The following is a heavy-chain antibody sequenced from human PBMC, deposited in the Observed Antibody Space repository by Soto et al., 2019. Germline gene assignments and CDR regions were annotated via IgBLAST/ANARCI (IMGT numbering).Heavy chain of an antibody. J-gene: IGHJ6*02. CDR1: GYTLTELS. CDR3: ARDKASYYDFWSGSPAPHYYYYYGMDV. Sequence: GASVKVSCKVSGYTLTELSMHWVRQAPGKGLEWMGGFDPEDGETIYAQKFQGRVTMTEDTSTGTAYMELSSLKSEDTAVYYCARDKASYYDFWSGSPAPHYYYYYGMDVWGQGTTVTVSS. D-gene: IGHD3-3*01. CDR2: FDPEDGET. V-gene: IGHV1-24*01.